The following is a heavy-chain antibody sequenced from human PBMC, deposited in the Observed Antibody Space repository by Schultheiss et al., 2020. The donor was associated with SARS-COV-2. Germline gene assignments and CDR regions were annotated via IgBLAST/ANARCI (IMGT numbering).Heavy chain of an antibody. Sequence: SQTLSLTCAVYGGSFSGYYWSWIRQPPGKGLEWIGEINHSGSTNYNPSLKSRVTISVDTSKNQFSLKLSSVTAADTAVYYCARAVGGSYLYGMDVWGQGTTVTVSS. CDR1: GGSFSGYY. CDR2: INHSGST. D-gene: IGHD1-26*01. V-gene: IGHV4-34*01. J-gene: IGHJ6*02. CDR3: ARAVGGSYLYGMDV.